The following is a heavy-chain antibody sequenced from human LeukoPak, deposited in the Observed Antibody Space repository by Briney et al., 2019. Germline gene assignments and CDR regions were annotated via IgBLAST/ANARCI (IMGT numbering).Heavy chain of an antibody. CDR1: GGSISSGGYY. CDR3: ARELWFANAPGSWLDP. D-gene: IGHD3-10*01. Sequence: SETLSLTCTVSGGSISSGGYYWSWIRQHPGKGLEWIGYIYYSGSTYYNPSLKSRVTISVDTSKNQFSLRLSSVTAADTAVYYCARELWFANAPGSWLDPWGQGILVTVSS. CDR2: IYYSGST. V-gene: IGHV4-31*03. J-gene: IGHJ5*02.